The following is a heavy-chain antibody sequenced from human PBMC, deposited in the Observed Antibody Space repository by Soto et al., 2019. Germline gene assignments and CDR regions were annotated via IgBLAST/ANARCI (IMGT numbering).Heavy chain of an antibody. V-gene: IGHV4-59*01. CDR2: IYYTGST. CDR3: ARAGRDGYNGLLDY. Sequence: SETLSLTCTASGGSIRGYYWNWIRQPPGKGLEWIGYIYYTGSTNSNPPLKSRVTISVDTSKNQFSLKLRSVTAADTAVYYCARAGRDGYNGLLDYWGQGTLVTVSS. D-gene: IGHD5-12*01. CDR1: GGSIRGYY. J-gene: IGHJ4*02.